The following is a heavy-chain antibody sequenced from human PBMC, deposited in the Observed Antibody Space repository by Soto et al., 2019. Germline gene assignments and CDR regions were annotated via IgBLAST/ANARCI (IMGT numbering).Heavy chain of an antibody. CDR1: GFTFSSYA. CDR3: AKVTTVTTYFFDY. V-gene: IGHV3-23*01. Sequence: HPGGSLRLSCAASGFTFSSYAMSWVRQAPGKGLEWVSAISGSGDSTYYADSVKGRFTISGDSSKNTVYLQMNSLRAEDTAVYYCAKVTTVTTYFFDYWGQGSLVTVSS. CDR2: ISGSGDST. D-gene: IGHD4-4*01. J-gene: IGHJ4*02.